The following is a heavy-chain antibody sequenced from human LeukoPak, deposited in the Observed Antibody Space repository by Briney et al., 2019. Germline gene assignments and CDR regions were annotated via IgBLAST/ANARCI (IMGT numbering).Heavy chain of an antibody. CDR1: GGSFSGYY. CDR2: INHSGST. Sequence: SETLSLTCAVYGGSFSGYYWSWIRQPPGKGLEWIGEINHSGSTNYNPSLKSRVTISVDTSKNQFSLKLSSVTAADTAVYYCARGRGGYGPYRYYYMDVWGKGTTVTVSS. D-gene: IGHD4-17*01. V-gene: IGHV4-34*01. CDR3: ARGRGGYGPYRYYYMDV. J-gene: IGHJ6*03.